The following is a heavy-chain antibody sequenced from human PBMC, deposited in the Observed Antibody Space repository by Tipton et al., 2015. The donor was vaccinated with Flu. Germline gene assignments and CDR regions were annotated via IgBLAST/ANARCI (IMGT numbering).Heavy chain of an antibody. D-gene: IGHD3-16*01. Sequence: QLVQSGGGVVQPGRSLRLSCAASGFSFSECGMHWVRQAPGQGLEWVAVISFDTKDVYYADSVKGRFTVSRDNSKNTLYLQMDSLRAEDTAVYYCTKDLHRNYYAFFFDSWGQGTLVTVSS. J-gene: IGHJ4*02. CDR3: TKDLHRNYYAFFFDS. V-gene: IGHV3-30*18. CDR1: GFSFSECG. CDR2: ISFDTKDV.